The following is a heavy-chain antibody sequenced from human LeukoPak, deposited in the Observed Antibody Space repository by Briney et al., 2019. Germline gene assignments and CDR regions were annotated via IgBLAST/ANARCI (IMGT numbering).Heavy chain of an antibody. CDR2: IYSAGST. V-gene: IGHV3-66*01. CDR3: ARDLITFGGVIVSV. Sequence: PGGSLRLSCAASGFTVSSSYMSWVRQAPGKGLEWVSVIYSAGSTYYAVSVKGRFTISRDNSKNTLYLQMNSLRAEDTAVYYCARDLITFGGVIVSVWGQGTLVTVSS. J-gene: IGHJ4*02. D-gene: IGHD3-16*02. CDR1: GFTVSSSY.